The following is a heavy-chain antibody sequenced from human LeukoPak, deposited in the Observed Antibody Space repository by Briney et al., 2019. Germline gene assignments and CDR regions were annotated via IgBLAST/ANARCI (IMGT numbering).Heavy chain of an antibody. CDR3: ARDPGSEVVVAAPY. D-gene: IGHD2-15*01. CDR1: GFTFSSYE. V-gene: IGHV3-48*03. J-gene: IGHJ4*02. Sequence: GGSLRLSCAASGFTFSSYEMNWVRQAPGKGLEGVSYISSSGGTIYYADSVKGRFTISRDNAKNSLYLQMNSLRAEDTAVYYCARDPGSEVVVAAPYWGQGTLVTVSS. CDR2: ISSSGGTI.